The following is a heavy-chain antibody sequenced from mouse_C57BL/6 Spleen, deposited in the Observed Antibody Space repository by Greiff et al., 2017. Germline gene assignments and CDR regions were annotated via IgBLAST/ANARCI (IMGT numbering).Heavy chain of an antibody. CDR1: GYTFTSYW. J-gene: IGHJ4*01. V-gene: IGHV1-69*01. CDR2: IDPSDSYT. Sequence: QVQLQQPGAELVMPGASVKLSCKASGYTFTSYWMHWVKQRPGQGLEWIGEIDPSDSYTNYNQKFKGKSTLTVDKSSSTAYMQLSSLTSEDSAVDYCARERVLRDAMDYWGQGTSVTVSS. CDR3: ARERVLRDAMDY. D-gene: IGHD1-1*01.